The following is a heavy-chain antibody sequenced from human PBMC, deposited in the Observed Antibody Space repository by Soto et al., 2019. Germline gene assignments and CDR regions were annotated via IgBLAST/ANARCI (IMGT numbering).Heavy chain of an antibody. CDR2: MYYGGSI. V-gene: IGHV4-59*01. J-gene: IGHJ6*02. CDR1: GGSISGYY. CDR3: ARVPPEGVGGMDV. Sequence: PSETLSLTCTVSGGSISGYYWSWVRQSPGKGLEWIGYMYYGGSINYNPSLKSRVTISVDTSKNQVSLKLTSVTAADTAVYYCARVPPEGVGGMDVWGQGTTVTAP. D-gene: IGHD3-16*01.